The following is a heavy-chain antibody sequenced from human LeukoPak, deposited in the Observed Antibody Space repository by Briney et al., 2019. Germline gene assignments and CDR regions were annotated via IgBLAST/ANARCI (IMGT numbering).Heavy chain of an antibody. CDR1: GFTFSSYD. CDR3: AKEDCSGGACYSLGY. Sequence: GGSLRLSCAASGFTFSSYDMHWVRQAPGKGLXXXXXVSYDGSSKYYADAVKGRFTISRDNSKDTVYLQMNSLRAEDTAVYHCAKEDCSGGACYSLGYWGQGTLITVSS. CDR2: VSYDGSSK. D-gene: IGHD2-15*01. V-gene: IGHV3-30*18. J-gene: IGHJ4*02.